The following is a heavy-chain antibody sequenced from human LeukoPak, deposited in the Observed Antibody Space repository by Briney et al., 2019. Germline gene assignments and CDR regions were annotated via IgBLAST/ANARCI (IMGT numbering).Heavy chain of an antibody. CDR1: GFTFSRYW. CDR3: ARAGYYYDSSAYDF. D-gene: IGHD3-22*01. J-gene: IGHJ4*02. V-gene: IGHV3-74*01. Sequence: GGSLRLSCAASGFTFSRYWMHWIRHAPGKGLVWVSRINSDGSGTTYADSVKGRFTISRDNAKNTLYLQVNSLRAEDTAVYYCARAGYYYDSSAYDFWGQGTLVTVSS. CDR2: INSDGSGT.